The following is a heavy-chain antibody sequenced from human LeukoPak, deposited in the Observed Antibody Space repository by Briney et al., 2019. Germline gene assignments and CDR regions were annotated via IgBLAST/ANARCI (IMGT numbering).Heavy chain of an antibody. V-gene: IGHV1-8*01. CDR3: ARGGSSGYYYVGTYYYYGMDV. CDR1: GYTFTTFD. J-gene: IGHJ6*02. CDR2: MNPKNGNT. D-gene: IGHD3-22*01. Sequence: ASVKVSCETSGYTFTTFDINWVRQAPGQGLEWMGWMNPKNGNTGYAQQFQGRVTMTRDTSKSTAYMELSRLRSEDTAVYYCARGGSSGYYYVGTYYYYGMDVWGQGTTVTVSS.